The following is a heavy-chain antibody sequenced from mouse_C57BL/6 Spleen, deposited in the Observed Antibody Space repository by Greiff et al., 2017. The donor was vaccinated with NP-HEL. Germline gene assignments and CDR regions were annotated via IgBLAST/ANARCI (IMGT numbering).Heavy chain of an antibody. D-gene: IGHD1-1*01. J-gene: IGHJ2*01. CDR1: GFNIKDYY. CDR2: IDPEDGET. CDR3: ATQTTVVGY. V-gene: IGHV14-2*01. Sequence: EVKLMESGAELVKPGASVKLSCTASGFNIKDYYMHWVKQRTEQGLEWIGRIDPEDGETKYAPKFQGKATITADTSSNTADLQLSSLTSEDTAVYYCATQTTVVGYWGQGTTLTVSS.